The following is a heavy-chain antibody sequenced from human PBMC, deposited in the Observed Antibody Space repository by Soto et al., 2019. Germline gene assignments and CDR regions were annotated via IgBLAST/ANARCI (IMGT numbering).Heavy chain of an antibody. J-gene: IGHJ4*02. CDR3: AREEGSGASGPEYYFDY. V-gene: IGHV1-69*13. Sequence: SVKVSCKASGGTFSSYAISWVRQAPGQGLEWMGGIIPIFGTANYAQKFQGRVTITADESTSTAYMELSSLRSEDTAVYYCAREEGSGASGPEYYFDYWGQGTLVTVSS. D-gene: IGHD3-10*01. CDR1: GGTFSSYA. CDR2: IIPIFGTA.